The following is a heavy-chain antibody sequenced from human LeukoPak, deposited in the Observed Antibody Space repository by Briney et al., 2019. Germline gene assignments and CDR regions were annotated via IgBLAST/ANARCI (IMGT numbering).Heavy chain of an antibody. CDR2: IYYSGST. D-gene: IGHD3-16*01. Sequence: SETLSFTCTGSGGSISSYYWSWIRQPPGKGLEWIGNIYYSGSTNYNPSLKSRVTISVDTSKNQFSLRLSFVTAADTAVYYCARHRIGDSRCFDCWGQGTLVTVSS. CDR3: ARHRIGDSRCFDC. CDR1: GGSISSYY. V-gene: IGHV4-59*08. J-gene: IGHJ4*02.